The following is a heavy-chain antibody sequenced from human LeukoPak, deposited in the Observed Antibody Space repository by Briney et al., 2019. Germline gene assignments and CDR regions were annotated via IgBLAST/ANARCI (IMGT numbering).Heavy chain of an antibody. CDR2: INPSGGST. CDR3: AREVDIAVARGIWFDP. V-gene: IGHV1-46*01. J-gene: IGHJ5*02. CDR1: GYTFTSYY. Sequence: GASVKVSCKASGYTFTSYYMHWVRQAPGQGLEWMGIINPSGGSTSYAQKFQGRVTITADESTSTAYMELSSLRSEDTAVYYCAREVDIAVARGIWFDPWGQGTLVTVSS. D-gene: IGHD6-19*01.